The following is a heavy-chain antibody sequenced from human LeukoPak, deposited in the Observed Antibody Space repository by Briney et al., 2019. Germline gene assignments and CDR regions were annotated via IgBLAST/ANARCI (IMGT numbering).Heavy chain of an antibody. CDR1: GFTVSSNF. J-gene: IGHJ4*02. CDR3: AGFFYFDH. CDR2: VYSGGST. V-gene: IGHV3-53*01. Sequence: GGSLRLSCAASGFTVSSNFMSWVRQAPGKGLEWVSVVYSGGSTYCADSVKGRFTISRDISKNTLSLQMNSLRAEDTAVYYCAGFFYFDHWGQGTLVTVSS.